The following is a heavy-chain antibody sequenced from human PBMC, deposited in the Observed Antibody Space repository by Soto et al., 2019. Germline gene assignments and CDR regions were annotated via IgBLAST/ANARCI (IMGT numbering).Heavy chain of an antibody. CDR3: ARTPNSELRFLEWFTFDP. CDR2: MNPNSGNT. Sequence: GASVTLYCQTSGYTFSRYDINWVRQATGQGLEWMGWMNPNSGNTGYAQKFQGRVTMTRNTSISTAYMELSSLRSEDTAVYYCARTPNSELRFLEWFTFDPWGQGTLVTVSS. J-gene: IGHJ5*02. CDR1: GYTFSRYD. D-gene: IGHD3-3*01. V-gene: IGHV1-8*01.